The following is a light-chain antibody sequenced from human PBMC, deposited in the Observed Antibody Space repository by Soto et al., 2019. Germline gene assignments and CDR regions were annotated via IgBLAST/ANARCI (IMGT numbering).Light chain of an antibody. Sequence: EILLTQSPGSLSLSPGDRATLSCRASQSFSSTFFAWYQQKPGQAPRLLIYGASSRATSIPDRFSGSGSGTDFTLTISRLETEDFAVYDCQQYASSVTFGQGTKVEIK. J-gene: IGKJ1*01. CDR1: QSFSSTF. CDR2: GAS. CDR3: QQYASSVT. V-gene: IGKV3-20*01.